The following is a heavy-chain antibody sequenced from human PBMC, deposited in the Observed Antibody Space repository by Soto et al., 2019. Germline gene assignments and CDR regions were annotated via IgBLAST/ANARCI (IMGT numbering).Heavy chain of an antibody. J-gene: IGHJ4*02. CDR2: ISGSGGST. Sequence: QTGGSLRLSCAASGFTFSSYAMGWVRQAPGKGLEWVSAISGSGGSTYYADSVKGRFTISRDNSKNTLYLQMNSLRAEDTAVYYCAKSLDGSGSYYNGREFDYWGQGTLVTVSS. D-gene: IGHD3-10*01. CDR1: GFTFSSYA. CDR3: AKSLDGSGSYYNGREFDY. V-gene: IGHV3-23*01.